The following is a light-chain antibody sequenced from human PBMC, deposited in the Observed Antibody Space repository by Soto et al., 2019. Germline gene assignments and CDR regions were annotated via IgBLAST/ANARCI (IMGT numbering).Light chain of an antibody. CDR1: QSIGSN. V-gene: IGKV3D-15*01. CDR2: GAS. J-gene: IGKJ5*01. Sequence: EIVMTQSPATLSVSAGERATRSCRASQSIGSNLAWYQQKPGQAPRLLIFGASTRATGIPARFSGSGSGTEFILTISSLQSEDFAVYYCQQHNNWPITFGQGTRLEIQ. CDR3: QQHNNWPIT.